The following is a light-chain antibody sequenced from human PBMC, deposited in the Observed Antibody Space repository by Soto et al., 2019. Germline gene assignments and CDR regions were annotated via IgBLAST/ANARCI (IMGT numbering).Light chain of an antibody. Sequence: QSALTQPPSASGSPGQSVAISCTGTSSDIGGYNYVSWYQQHPGKAPKLMIFEVSQRPSGVPDRFSGSKSGNTASLTVSGLQAEDEADYYCAAWDDSLRGWVFGGGTKLTVL. CDR3: AAWDDSLRGWV. CDR2: EVS. V-gene: IGLV2-8*01. J-gene: IGLJ3*02. CDR1: SSDIGGYNY.